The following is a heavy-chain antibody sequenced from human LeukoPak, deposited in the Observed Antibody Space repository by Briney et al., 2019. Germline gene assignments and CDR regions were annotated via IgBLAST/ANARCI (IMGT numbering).Heavy chain of an antibody. CDR3: ARFRRGIYYFDR. J-gene: IGHJ4*02. Sequence: PSETLSLTCSVSGDSISSDDYYWSWIRQPPGKGLEWIGYILYRGTAYYHPSLKSHVIISVDTSRNEFSLELTSVTAADTTVYYCARFRRGIYYFDRWGQGTLVTVSS. D-gene: IGHD2-8*02. CDR1: GDSISSDDYY. CDR2: ILYRGTA. V-gene: IGHV4-30-4*01.